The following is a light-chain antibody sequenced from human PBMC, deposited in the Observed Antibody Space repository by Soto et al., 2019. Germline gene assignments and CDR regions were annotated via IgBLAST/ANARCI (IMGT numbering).Light chain of an antibody. J-gene: IGKJ4*01. Sequence: IQLTQSPSSLSASVGDSVTITCRASQCVSRYLSWYQQKPGRAPILLISAASTLQSGVPARFSGSGSGTDFTLSITSLQPEDFATYYCQQLNTYPVTFGGGTKVEIK. V-gene: IGKV1-9*01. CDR3: QQLNTYPVT. CDR1: QCVSRY. CDR2: AAS.